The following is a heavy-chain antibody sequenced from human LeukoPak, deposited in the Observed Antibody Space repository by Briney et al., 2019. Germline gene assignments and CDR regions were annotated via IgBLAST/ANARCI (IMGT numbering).Heavy chain of an antibody. D-gene: IGHD4-17*01. CDR1: GFTFSSYR. CDR2: ISSRSSYI. J-gene: IGHJ4*02. Sequence: GGSLRLSCAASGFTFSSYRMNWVRQAPGKGLEWVSCISSRSSYIYYADPLKGRFTISRDNAKNSLYLNIHSLRAEDTAVYYCARDRADPDYGDYVFAYWGQGTLVTVSS. CDR3: ARDRADPDYGDYVFAY. V-gene: IGHV3-21*01.